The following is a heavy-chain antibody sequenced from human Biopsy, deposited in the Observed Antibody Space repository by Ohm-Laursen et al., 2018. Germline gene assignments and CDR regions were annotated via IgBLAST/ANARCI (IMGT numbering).Heavy chain of an antibody. D-gene: IGHD3-3*01. CDR1: DDSIRNFY. CDR3: ARLGNFWNAEDGLDL. V-gene: IGHV4-59*08. CDR2: ASYRGYT. J-gene: IGHJ3*01. Sequence: TLSLTCTVSDDSIRNFYWTWIRQPPGQGLEWIGHASYRGYTNYNPSLKSRVTISVDTSTNHFSLNLRSVPAADTAVYSCARLGNFWNAEDGLDLWGLGTMVTVSS.